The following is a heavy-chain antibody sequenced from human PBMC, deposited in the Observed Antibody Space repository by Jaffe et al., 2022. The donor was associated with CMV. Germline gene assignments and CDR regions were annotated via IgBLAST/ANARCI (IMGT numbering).Heavy chain of an antibody. CDR2: ISGSGGST. Sequence: EVQLLESGGGLVQPGGSLRLSCAASGFTFSSYAMSWVRQAPGKGLEWVSAISGSGGSTYYADSVKGRFTISRDNSKNTLYLQMNSLRAEDTAVYYCAKDLPTGYSSSWYFPNYYGMDVWGQGTTVTVSS. D-gene: IGHD6-13*01. V-gene: IGHV3-23*01. CDR1: GFTFSSYA. CDR3: AKDLPTGYSSSWYFPNYYGMDV. J-gene: IGHJ6*02.